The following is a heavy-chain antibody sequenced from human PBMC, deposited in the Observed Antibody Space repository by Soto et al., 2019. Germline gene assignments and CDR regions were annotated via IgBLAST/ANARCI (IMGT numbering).Heavy chain of an antibody. CDR2: INPSGGST. J-gene: IGHJ5*02. CDR3: ARARAYYDILTGYWFDP. V-gene: IGHV1-46*03. Sequence: GASVKVSCKASGYTFTSYYMHWVRQAPGQGLEWMGIINPSGGSTSYAQKFQGRVTMTRDTSTSTVYMELSSLRSEDTAVYYCARARAYYDILTGYWFDPWGQGTLVTVSS. CDR1: GYTFTSYY. D-gene: IGHD3-9*01.